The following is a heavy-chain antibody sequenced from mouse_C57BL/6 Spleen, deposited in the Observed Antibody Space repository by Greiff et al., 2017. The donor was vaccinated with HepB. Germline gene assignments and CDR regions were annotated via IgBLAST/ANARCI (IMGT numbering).Heavy chain of an antibody. V-gene: IGHV1-55*01. D-gene: IGHD1-1*01. CDR2: IYPGSGST. CDR1: GYTFTSYW. J-gene: IGHJ1*03. CDR3: ARAGGSTTGYFDV. Sequence: VQLQQPGAELVKPGDSVKMSCKASGYTFTSYWITWVKQRPGQGLEWIGDIYPGSGSTNYNEKFKSKATLTVDTSSSTAYMQLSSLTSEDSAVYYCARAGGSTTGYFDVWGTGTTVTVSS.